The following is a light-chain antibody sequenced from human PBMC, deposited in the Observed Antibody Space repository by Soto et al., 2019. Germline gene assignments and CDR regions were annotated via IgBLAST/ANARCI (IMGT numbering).Light chain of an antibody. CDR3: LQYHNLWA. CDR2: RAS. CDR1: QNIYYN. V-gene: IGKV3-15*01. Sequence: ILMTQSPATVSVSPGESATLSCRASQNIYYNVAWYQHRPVQAPRLLIYRASTRAPGVPARFSGSGSGTEFTLTISSLQPEDFTVYSCLQYHNLWAFGQGTKVEI. J-gene: IGKJ1*01.